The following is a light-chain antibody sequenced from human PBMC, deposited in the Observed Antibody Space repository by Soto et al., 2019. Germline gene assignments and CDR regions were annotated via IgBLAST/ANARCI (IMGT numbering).Light chain of an antibody. Sequence: EIVLTQSLGSLSLSPGQRATLSCRASQSVDTPFFAWYQKNPGQAPRLLIYGASKRATGIPARVSGSGSGTDFTLIISRLEPEEFAVYYCQQYMSSVTFGQGTKVEIK. CDR3: QQYMSSVT. CDR1: QSVDTPF. J-gene: IGKJ1*01. V-gene: IGKV3-20*01. CDR2: GAS.